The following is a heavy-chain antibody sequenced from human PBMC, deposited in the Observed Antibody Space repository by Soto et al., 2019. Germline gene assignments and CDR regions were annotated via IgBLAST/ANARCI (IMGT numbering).Heavy chain of an antibody. Sequence: PSETLSLTCTFSVGPISTDDYYCTWIRQPPWKGLEWIGYIYYSGSTYYNWSLKSRVTISIDTSKNQFSLNLSSVTAADTAVYYCASEKGVDRSHYLQNLGQGTLGSVSS. CDR1: VGPISTDDYY. V-gene: IGHV4-30-4*01. D-gene: IGHD1-26*01. CDR2: IYYSGST. J-gene: IGHJ4*02. CDR3: ASEKGVDRSHYLQN.